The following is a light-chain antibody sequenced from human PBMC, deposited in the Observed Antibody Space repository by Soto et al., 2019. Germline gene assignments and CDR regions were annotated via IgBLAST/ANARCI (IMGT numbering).Light chain of an antibody. CDR2: DVT. J-gene: IGLJ3*02. CDR3: CSYAGASSTLL. V-gene: IGLV2-11*01. CDR1: SRDIGSYNF. Sequence: QSALTQPRSVSGSPGQSVTISCTGSSRDIGSYNFVSWFQQDPGKAPKLIIYDVTKRPSGVPDRFSASKSGNTASLTISGLQAEDEADYSCCSYAGASSTLLFGGGTKLTVL.